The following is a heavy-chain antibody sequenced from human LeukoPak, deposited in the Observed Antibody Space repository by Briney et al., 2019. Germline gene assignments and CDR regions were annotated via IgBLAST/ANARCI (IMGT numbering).Heavy chain of an antibody. CDR3: ARPVEMATITAAFDI. Sequence: GESLKISCKGSGYSFTSYWIGWVRQMPGKGLEWMGIIYPGDSDTRYSPSFQGQVTISADKSISTAYLQWSSLKAPDTAMYYCARPVEMATITAAFDIWGQGTMVTVSS. CDR1: GYSFTSYW. V-gene: IGHV5-51*01. D-gene: IGHD5-24*01. CDR2: IYPGDSDT. J-gene: IGHJ3*02.